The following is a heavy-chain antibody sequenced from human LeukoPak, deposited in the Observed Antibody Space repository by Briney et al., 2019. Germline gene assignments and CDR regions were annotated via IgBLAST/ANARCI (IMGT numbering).Heavy chain of an antibody. Sequence: SETLSLTCAVYGGSFSGYYWSWIRQPPGKGLEWIGYIYYSGSTYYNPSLKSRVTISVDTSKNQFSLKLSSVTAADTAVYYCARSSRLATIAIFDYWGQGTLVTVSS. V-gene: IGHV4-30-4*08. CDR3: ARSSRLATIAIFDY. D-gene: IGHD5-12*01. J-gene: IGHJ4*02. CDR2: IYYSGST. CDR1: GGSFSGYY.